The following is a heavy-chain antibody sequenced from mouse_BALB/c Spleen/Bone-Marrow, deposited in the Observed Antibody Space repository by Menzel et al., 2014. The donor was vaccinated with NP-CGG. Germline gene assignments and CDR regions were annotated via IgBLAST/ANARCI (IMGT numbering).Heavy chain of an antibody. Sequence: EVKLMESGAELVKPGASVKLSCTASGFNIKDTYMHWVKQRPEQGLEWIGRIDPANGNTKYDPKFQGKASITADTSSNTAYLQLSSLTSEDTAVYYCARQEFAIYWYFDVWGAGTTVTVSS. CDR2: IDPANGNT. D-gene: IGHD1-3*01. V-gene: IGHV14-3*02. CDR1: GFNIKDTY. J-gene: IGHJ1*01. CDR3: ARQEFAIYWYFDV.